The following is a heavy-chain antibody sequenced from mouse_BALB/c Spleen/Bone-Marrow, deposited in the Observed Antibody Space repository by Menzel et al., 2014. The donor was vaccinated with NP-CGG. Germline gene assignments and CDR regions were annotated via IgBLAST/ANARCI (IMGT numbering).Heavy chain of an antibody. CDR3: ARLGYYGWFAY. CDR2: INPESNTI. V-gene: IGHV4-1*02. Sequence: EVMLVESGGGLVQPGGSLKLSCAASGFDFSRYWMSWVRQVPGKGLQWIVEINPESNTINYTPSLKDKFIISRDNAKNTLNLQMSKVRSEDTALYCCARLGYYGWFAYWGQGTLVTVSA. CDR1: GFDFSRYW. J-gene: IGHJ3*01. D-gene: IGHD2-3*01.